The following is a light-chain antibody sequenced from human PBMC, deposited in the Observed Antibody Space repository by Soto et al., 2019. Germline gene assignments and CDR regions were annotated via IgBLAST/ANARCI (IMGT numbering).Light chain of an antibody. V-gene: IGKV1-39*01. CDR3: QQSYSTPLT. CDR1: QSISSY. J-gene: IGKJ4*01. Sequence: DIQMTQSPSSLSASVGYRVTITCRASQSISSYLNWYQQKPGKAPKLLLYAASSLQSGVPSRFSGSGSGTDFTLTISSLQPEDFATYHCQQSYSTPLTFGGGTKVEIK. CDR2: AAS.